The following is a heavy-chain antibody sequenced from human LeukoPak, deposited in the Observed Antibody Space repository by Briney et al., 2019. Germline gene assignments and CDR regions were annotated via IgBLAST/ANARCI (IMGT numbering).Heavy chain of an antibody. J-gene: IGHJ4*02. CDR2: INSDGSST. D-gene: IGHD6-6*01. CDR1: GFTFSSYW. Sequence: GSLRLSCAASGFTFSSYWMHWVRQAPGKGLVWVSRINSDGSSTSYADSVKGRFTISRDNAKNTLYLQMNSLRAEDTAVYYCARGYGSSRGWYWGQGTLVTVSS. CDR3: ARGYGSSRGWY. V-gene: IGHV3-74*01.